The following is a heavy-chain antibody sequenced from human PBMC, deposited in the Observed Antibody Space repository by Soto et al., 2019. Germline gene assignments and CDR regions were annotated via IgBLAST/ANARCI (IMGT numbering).Heavy chain of an antibody. CDR3: AKILSPVTTYYYGMDV. Sequence: GGSLRLSCAASGFSFSTYPMTWVRQAPGKRLEGVSSISGSGGDKYYIDSVKGRFTISRDNSKNTVYLQMNSLRAEDTAVYYCAKILSPVTTYYYGMDVWGQGTTVTVSS. CDR2: ISGSGGDK. D-gene: IGHD4-17*01. CDR1: GFSFSTYP. J-gene: IGHJ6*02. V-gene: IGHV3-23*01.